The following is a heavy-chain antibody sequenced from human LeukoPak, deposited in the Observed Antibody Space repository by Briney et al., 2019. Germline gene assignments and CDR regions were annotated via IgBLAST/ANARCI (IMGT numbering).Heavy chain of an antibody. J-gene: IGHJ5*02. D-gene: IGHD3-3*01. CDR2: ISAYNGNT. Sequence: ASVKVSCKASGYTFSSYGISWVRQAPGQGLEWMGWISAYNGNTNYAQKFRGRVTMTRDMSTSTVYMELSSLRSEDTAVYYCAREAITIFGVVRTQTTYGPHRSDPWGQGALVTVSS. CDR1: GYTFSSYG. CDR3: AREAITIFGVVRTQTTYGPHRSDP. V-gene: IGHV1-18*01.